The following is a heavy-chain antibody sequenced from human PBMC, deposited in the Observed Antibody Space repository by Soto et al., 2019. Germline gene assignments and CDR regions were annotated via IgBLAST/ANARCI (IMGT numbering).Heavy chain of an antibody. CDR1: GFTFSSYG. CDR2: ISYDGSNK. V-gene: IGHV3-30*03. J-gene: IGHJ4*02. CDR3: EEAGADYGGNPWEGY. Sequence: QVQLVESGGGVVQPGRSLRLSCAASGFTFSSYGMHWVRQAPGKGLEWVAVISYDGSNKYYADSVKGRFTISRDNSKNTLDRQRNSLRAEDTAVYYGEEAGADYGGNPWEGYWGQGTLVTVSS. D-gene: IGHD4-17*01.